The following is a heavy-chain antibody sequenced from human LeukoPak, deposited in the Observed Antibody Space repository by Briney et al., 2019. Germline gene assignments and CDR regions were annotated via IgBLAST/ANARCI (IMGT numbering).Heavy chain of an antibody. CDR2: IYYSGST. D-gene: IGHD5-18*01. Sequence: PSETLSLTCTVSGGSISSSSYYWGWIRQPPGKGLEWIGTIYYSGSTYYNPSLKSRVTISVDTSENQFSLKLTSVTAADTAVYYCARGDTGRRKENWFDPWGQGTLVTVSS. CDR3: ARGDTGRRKENWFDP. CDR1: GGSISSSSYY. V-gene: IGHV4-39*01. J-gene: IGHJ5*02.